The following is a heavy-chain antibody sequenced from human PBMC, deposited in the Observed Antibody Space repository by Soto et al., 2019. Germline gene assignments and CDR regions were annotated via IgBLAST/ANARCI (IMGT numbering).Heavy chain of an antibody. D-gene: IGHD1-26*01. J-gene: IGHJ6*03. CDR3: ARAGGALPDYYYYYYYMDV. V-gene: IGHV3-7*01. Sequence: GGSLRLSCAASGFTFSSYWMSWVRQAPGKGLEWVANIKQDGSEKYYVDSVKGRFTISRDNAKNSLYLQMNSLRVEDTAVYYCARAGGALPDYYYYYYYMDVWGKGTTVTVSS. CDR1: GFTFSSYW. CDR2: IKQDGSEK.